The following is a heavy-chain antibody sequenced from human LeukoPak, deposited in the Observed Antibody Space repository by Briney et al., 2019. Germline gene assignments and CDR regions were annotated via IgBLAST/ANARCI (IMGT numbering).Heavy chain of an antibody. CDR1: GGSFSGYY. V-gene: IGHV4-34*01. J-gene: IGHJ4*02. CDR3: ARGWRPNIVVDQLLGY. CDR2: INHSRST. D-gene: IGHD2-2*01. Sequence: SETLSLTCAVYGGSFSGYYWSWIRQPPGKGLEWIGEINHSRSTNYNPSLKSRVTISVDTSKNQFSLKLSSVTAADTAVYYCARGWRPNIVVDQLLGYWGQGTLVTVSS.